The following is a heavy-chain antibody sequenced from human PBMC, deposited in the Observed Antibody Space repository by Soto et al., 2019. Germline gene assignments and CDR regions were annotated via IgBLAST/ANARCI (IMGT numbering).Heavy chain of an antibody. V-gene: IGHV4-39*01. J-gene: IGHJ3*02. Sequence: QLQLQESGPGLVKPSETLSLTCTVSGGSISSSSYYWGWIRQPPRKGLEWIGSIYYSGSTYYNPSLKSRVTIPVDTYKNQFSLKLSSVTAADTAVYYCARNMGRQEERELLVGAFDIWGQGTMVTVSS. CDR2: IYYSGST. D-gene: IGHD1-26*01. CDR3: ARNMGRQEERELLVGAFDI. CDR1: GGSISSSSYY.